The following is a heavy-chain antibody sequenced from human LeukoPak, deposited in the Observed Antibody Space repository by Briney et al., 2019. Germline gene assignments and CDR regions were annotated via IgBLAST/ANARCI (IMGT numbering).Heavy chain of an antibody. CDR2: VWPDGSIK. D-gene: IGHD6-19*01. Sequence: PGGSLRLSCVASGFTVSSNYMSWVRQAPGKGLEWVAVVWPDGSIKYYADSVKGRFTISRGNSKNTLYLQMNSLRAEDTAVYYCAARPPIVVAGPFDYWGQGTLVTVSS. V-gene: IGHV3-33*08. CDR3: AARPPIVVAGPFDY. J-gene: IGHJ4*02. CDR1: GFTVSSNY.